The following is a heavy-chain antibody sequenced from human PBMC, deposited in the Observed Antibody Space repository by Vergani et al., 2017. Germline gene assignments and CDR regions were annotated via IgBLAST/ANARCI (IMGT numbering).Heavy chain of an antibody. J-gene: IGHJ3*02. V-gene: IGHV1-18*01. CDR3: ARDGEGPNYYGSGRRDAFDI. CDR2: ISAYNGNT. D-gene: IGHD3-10*01. CDR1: GYTFTSYG. Sequence: QVQLVQSGAEVKKPGASVKVSCKASGYTFTSYGISWVRQAPGQGLEWMGWISAYNGNTNYAQKLQGRVTMTTHTSTSTAYMGLRSLRSDDTAVYYSARDGEGPNYYGSGRRDAFDIWGQGTMVTVSS.